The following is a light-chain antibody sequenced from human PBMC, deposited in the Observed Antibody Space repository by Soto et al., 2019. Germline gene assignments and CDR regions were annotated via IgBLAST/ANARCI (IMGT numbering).Light chain of an antibody. V-gene: IGKV3-20*01. Sequence: EIVLTQSPGTLSLSPGERATLSCRASQSVSRNYLAWYQQKPGQAPRLLIYGASSRATGIPDKFSGGGSGTEFTLTISRMEPEDFAVYYCQQYDSSPLTFGQGTKVEIK. CDR1: QSVSRNY. CDR3: QQYDSSPLT. CDR2: GAS. J-gene: IGKJ1*01.